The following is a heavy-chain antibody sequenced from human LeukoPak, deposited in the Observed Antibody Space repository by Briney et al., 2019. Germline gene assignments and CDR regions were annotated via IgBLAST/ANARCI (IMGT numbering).Heavy chain of an antibody. CDR2: IYYSGST. V-gene: IGHV4-59*01. J-gene: IGHJ4*02. CDR3: AREPVGYGSGRGFDY. Sequence: PSETLSFTCTVSGGSISSYYWSWIRQPPGKGLEWIGYIYYSGSTNYNPSLKSRVTISVDTSKNQFSLKLSSVTAADTAVYYCAREPVGYGSGRGFDYWGQGTLVTVSS. CDR1: GGSISSYY. D-gene: IGHD3-10*01.